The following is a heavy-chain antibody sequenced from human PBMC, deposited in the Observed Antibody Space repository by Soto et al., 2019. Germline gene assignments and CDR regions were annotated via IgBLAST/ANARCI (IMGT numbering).Heavy chain of an antibody. J-gene: IGHJ4*02. CDR3: ARVYCSGGSCYLIDY. V-gene: IGHV4-31*03. D-gene: IGHD2-15*01. CDR1: GGSISSGGYY. Sequence: QVQLQESGPGLVKPSQTLSLTCTVSGGSISSGGYYWSWIRQHPGKGLEWIGYIYYSGGTYYNPSLKHRVTISVDTSKNQFSLKLSSVTAADTAVYYCARVYCSGGSCYLIDYWVQGTLVTVSS. CDR2: IYYSGGT.